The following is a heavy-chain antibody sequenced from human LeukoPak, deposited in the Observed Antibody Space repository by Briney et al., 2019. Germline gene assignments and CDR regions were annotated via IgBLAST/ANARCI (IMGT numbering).Heavy chain of an antibody. J-gene: IGHJ4*02. CDR3: ARDRLRLVPGD. V-gene: IGHV3-21*01. Sequence: KPGGSLRLSCAASGFTFSSYSMKCVRQAPGKGLEWVSSISSSSSYIYYADSVKGRFTISRDNAKNSLYLQMNSLRAEDTAVYYCARDRLRLVPGDWGQGTLVTVSS. CDR1: GFTFSSYS. D-gene: IGHD6-13*01. CDR2: ISSSSSYI.